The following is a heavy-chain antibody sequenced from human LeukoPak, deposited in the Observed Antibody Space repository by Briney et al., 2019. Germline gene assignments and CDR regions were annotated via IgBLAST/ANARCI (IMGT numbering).Heavy chain of an antibody. V-gene: IGHV3-33*01. CDR1: RFTFSSYG. J-gene: IGHJ4*02. Sequence: RGSLRLSCAPSRFTFSSYGMHSGRHAPGEGLWCVSVIWYDGSIKYYGDSVKGRFTISRDNPKNTMYLQMNSLRAEDTAVYYCARDRCTNGVCYYDYWGEGTLVTVSS. CDR3: ARDRCTNGVCYYDY. CDR2: IWYDGSIK. D-gene: IGHD2-8*01.